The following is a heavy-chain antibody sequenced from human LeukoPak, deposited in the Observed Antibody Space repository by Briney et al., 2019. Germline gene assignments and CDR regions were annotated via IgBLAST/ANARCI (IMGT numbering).Heavy chain of an antibody. CDR2: IYYSGST. J-gene: IGHJ4*02. Sequence: PSETLSLTCTVSGGFISSYYWSWIRQPPGKGLEWIGYIYYSGSTNYNPSLKSRVTISVDTSKNQFSLKLSSVTAADTAVYYCARASGSGSYYFGYWGQGTLVTVSS. CDR1: GGFISSYY. V-gene: IGHV4-59*12. CDR3: ARASGSGSYYFGY. D-gene: IGHD3-10*01.